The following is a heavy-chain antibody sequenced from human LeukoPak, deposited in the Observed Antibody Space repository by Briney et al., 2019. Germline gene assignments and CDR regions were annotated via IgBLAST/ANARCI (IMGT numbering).Heavy chain of an antibody. CDR1: GFTFSSYG. J-gene: IGHJ4*02. CDR3: AKSLRFEDYTNLPFDY. D-gene: IGHD4-11*01. V-gene: IGHV3-23*01. CDR2: ISGSGGST. Sequence: GGSLRLSCAASGFTFSSYGMSWVRQAPGKGLEWVSAISGSGGSTYYADSVKGRFTISRDNSKNTLYLHMNSLRAEDTAVYYCAKSLRFEDYTNLPFDYWGQGTVVTVSS.